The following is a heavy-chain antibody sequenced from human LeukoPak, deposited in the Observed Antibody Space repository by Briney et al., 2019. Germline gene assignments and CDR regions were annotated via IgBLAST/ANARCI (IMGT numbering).Heavy chain of an antibody. D-gene: IGHD4-17*01. CDR1: GFTFTDYY. CDR2: ISVSGTTM. J-gene: IGHJ4*02. Sequence: GGSLRLSCATSGFTFTDYYMSWLRQAPGKGLEWVSYISVSGTTMYYADSVKGRFTLSRDNAKNSLYLQMNSLRAEDTAVYYCARVGRLQYGDYVAFDYWGQGALVTVSS. CDR3: ARVGRLQYGDYVAFDY. V-gene: IGHV3-11*01.